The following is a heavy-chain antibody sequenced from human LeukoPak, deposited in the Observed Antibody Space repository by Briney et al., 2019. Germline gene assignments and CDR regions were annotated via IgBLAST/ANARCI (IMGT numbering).Heavy chain of an antibody. CDR2: ISAYNGNT. D-gene: IGHD7-27*01. J-gene: IGHJ4*02. CDR3: AILDLNRGTLDY. CDR1: GYTFTSYG. V-gene: IGHV1-18*01. Sequence: ASVKVSCKASGYTFTSYGISWVRQAPGQGLEWMGWISAYNGNTNYAQKLQGRVTMTTDTSTSTAYMELRSLRSDDTAVYYCAILDLNRGTLDYWGQGTLVTVSS.